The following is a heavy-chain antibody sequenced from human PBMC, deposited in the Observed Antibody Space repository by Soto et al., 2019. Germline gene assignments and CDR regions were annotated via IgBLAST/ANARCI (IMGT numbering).Heavy chain of an antibody. CDR2: VSANNGHT. V-gene: IGHV1-18*01. CDR3: ARDIESVTAKHFFYYYAMDV. CDR1: GFTFSNYG. D-gene: IGHD2-8*01. J-gene: IGHJ6*02. Sequence: ASVKVSCKASGFTFSNYGLNWVRQAPGQGLEWMGWVSANNGHTNYAQNLQGRVSMTTDTSTSTAYMELRGLRFDDTAVYYCARDIESVTAKHFFYYYAMDVWGQGTTVTASS.